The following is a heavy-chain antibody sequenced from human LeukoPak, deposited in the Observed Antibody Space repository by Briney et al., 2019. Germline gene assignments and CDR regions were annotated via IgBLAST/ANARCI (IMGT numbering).Heavy chain of an antibody. CDR3: ARNGRVRRVVKDLFEY. J-gene: IGHJ4*02. CDR2: IYHSGST. CDR1: GGSISSSNW. Sequence: SETLSLTCAVSGGSISSSNWWNWVRQPPGKGLEWIGQIYHSGSTNYNPSLKTRVTISVDKSKSQFSLSLTSVTAADTAVYYCARNGRVRRVVKDLFEYWGQGTLVAVSS. D-gene: IGHD3-10*01. V-gene: IGHV4-4*02.